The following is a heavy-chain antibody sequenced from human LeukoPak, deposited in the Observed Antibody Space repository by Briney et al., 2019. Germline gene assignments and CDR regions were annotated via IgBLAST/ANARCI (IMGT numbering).Heavy chain of an antibody. CDR2: ISSSSSYI. D-gene: IGHD3-22*01. Sequence: GGSLRLSCAASGFTFSSYSMNWVRQAPGKGLEWVSSISSSSSYIYYADSVKGRFTISRDNAKNSLYLQMNSLRAEDTAVYYCARRGGYYDSSGYYISGMDVWGQGTTVTVSS. V-gene: IGHV3-21*01. CDR3: ARRGGYYDSSGYYISGMDV. J-gene: IGHJ6*02. CDR1: GFTFSSYS.